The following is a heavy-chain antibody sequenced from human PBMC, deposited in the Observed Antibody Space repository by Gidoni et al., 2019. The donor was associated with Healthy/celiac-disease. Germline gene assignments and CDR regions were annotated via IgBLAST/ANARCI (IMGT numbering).Heavy chain of an antibody. D-gene: IGHD3-10*01. CDR2: IKSKTDGGTT. CDR1: GFTFSNAW. CDR3: TTDSTMVRGVMGTAPQALYYYYMDV. Sequence: CAASGFTFSNAWMSWVRQAPAKGMEWVGRIKSKTDGGTTDYTAPVKGRLTISRDDSKNTLYLQMNSLKTEDTAVYYCTTDSTMVRGVMGTAPQALYYYYMDVWGKGTTVTVSS. V-gene: IGHV3-15*01. J-gene: IGHJ6*03.